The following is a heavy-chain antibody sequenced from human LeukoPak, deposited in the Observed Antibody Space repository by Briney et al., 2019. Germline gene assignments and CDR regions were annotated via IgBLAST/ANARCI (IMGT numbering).Heavy chain of an antibody. CDR1: GYSFTTYD. CDR3: ARDQPRIAAAADAFDI. Sequence: ASVKVSCKASGYSFTTYDINWVRQATGQGLEWMGWMNLKSGYTGYAQKFQGRVTMTRDTSISTAYMELSRLRSDDTAVYYCARDQPRIAAAADAFDIWGQRTMVTVSS. D-gene: IGHD6-13*01. V-gene: IGHV1-8*02. J-gene: IGHJ3*02. CDR2: MNLKSGYT.